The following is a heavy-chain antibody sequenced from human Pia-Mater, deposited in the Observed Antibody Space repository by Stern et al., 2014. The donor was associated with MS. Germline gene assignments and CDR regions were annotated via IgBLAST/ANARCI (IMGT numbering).Heavy chain of an antibody. J-gene: IGHJ4*02. D-gene: IGHD6-19*01. CDR2: ISFDGNKK. V-gene: IGHV3-30-3*01. CDR1: VFTFSTYP. Sequence: QVQLLQPGGGVVQPGTSLRLSCAASVFTFSTYPIHWVRQAPGKGLEWVAVISFDGNKKYFADSVKGRFTISRDNSKNTMYLQMNSLRDEDTAIYYCARGYSSGWLFLLDYWGQGTLVIVSS. CDR3: ARGYSSGWLFLLDY.